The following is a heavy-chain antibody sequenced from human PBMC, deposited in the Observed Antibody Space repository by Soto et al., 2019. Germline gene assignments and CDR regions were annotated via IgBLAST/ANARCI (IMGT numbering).Heavy chain of an antibody. Sequence: QVQLVESGGGVVQPGRSLRISCTASGFTFSSYDMHWVRQAPGKGLEWLAVISSDGSNKYYADSVKGRFTISRDNSNNTLYLKMNSLRAEDTSVYYCAKVVDYYDRFDYWGQGTLVTVSS. CDR2: ISSDGSNK. V-gene: IGHV3-30*18. CDR3: AKVVDYYDRFDY. D-gene: IGHD3-22*01. J-gene: IGHJ4*02. CDR1: GFTFSSYD.